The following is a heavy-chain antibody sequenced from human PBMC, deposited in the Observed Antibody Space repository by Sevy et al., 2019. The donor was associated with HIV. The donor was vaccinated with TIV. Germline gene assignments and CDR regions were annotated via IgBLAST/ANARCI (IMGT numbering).Heavy chain of an antibody. CDR3: ARGPPDGSYDYFDY. D-gene: IGHD1-26*01. V-gene: IGHV3-21*05. CDR1: GFTFSSYE. CDR2: ISGLSNYI. Sequence: GGSLRLSCAASGFTFSSYEMNWVRQAPGKGLEWVSYISGLSNYIYYADSMKGRFTISRDNAKNSLYLQMNSLRAEDTAVYYCARGPPDGSYDYFDYWGQGTLVTVSS. J-gene: IGHJ4*02.